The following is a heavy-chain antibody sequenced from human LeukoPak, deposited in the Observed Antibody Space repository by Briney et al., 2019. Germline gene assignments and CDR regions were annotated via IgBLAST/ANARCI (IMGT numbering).Heavy chain of an antibody. D-gene: IGHD3-10*01. CDR1: GFTFSNYA. CDR2: ISGSGGST. V-gene: IGHV3-23*01. Sequence: GRSLRLSCAASGFTFSNYAMSWVRQAPGKGLEWVSAISGSGGSTYYADSVKGRFTISRDNSKNTLYLQMNSLRADDTAVYYCAKDLGIGGSGFWGQGILVTVSS. CDR3: AKDLGIGGSGF. J-gene: IGHJ4*02.